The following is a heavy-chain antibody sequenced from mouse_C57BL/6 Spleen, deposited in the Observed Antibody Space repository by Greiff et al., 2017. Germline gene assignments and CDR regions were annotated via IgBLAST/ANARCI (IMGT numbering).Heavy chain of an antibody. Sequence: DVKLVESGGGLVKPGGSLKLSCAASGFTFSDYGMSWFRQAPAKGLEWVAYISSGSSPIYYADTVKGRFTISRDNAKNTLFLQMTSLRSEDTAMYYCARENYGSSYAMDYWGQGTSVTVSS. CDR2: ISSGSSPI. V-gene: IGHV5-17*01. CDR1: GFTFSDYG. J-gene: IGHJ4*01. D-gene: IGHD1-1*01. CDR3: ARENYGSSYAMDY.